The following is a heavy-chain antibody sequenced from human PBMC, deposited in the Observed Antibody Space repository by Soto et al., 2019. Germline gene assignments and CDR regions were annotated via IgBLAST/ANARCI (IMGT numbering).Heavy chain of an antibody. D-gene: IGHD3-22*01. CDR1: GYSLTSYW. J-gene: IGHJ6*02. CDR2: IYPGDSDT. Sequence: GESLKISCKGSGYSLTSYWIGWVRQMPGKGLEWMGIIYPGDSDTRYSPSFQGQVTISADKSISTAYLQWSSLKASDTAMYYCARSLRYDSSGYYYYYGMDVWGQGTTVTVSS. CDR3: ARSLRYDSSGYYYYYGMDV. V-gene: IGHV5-51*01.